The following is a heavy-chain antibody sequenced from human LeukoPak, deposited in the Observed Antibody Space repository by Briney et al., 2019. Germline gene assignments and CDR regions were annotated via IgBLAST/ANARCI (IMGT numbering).Heavy chain of an antibody. J-gene: IGHJ5*02. Sequence: VNVYSKVSGRTFRSYDISCVRQAPGPGQGWMGGIIHIFCTANYAQKFQGRVTITTDESTSTAYMELSSLGSEGTGVYYCSRDSCPREGWFYPWGQGTLVCVSS. CDR1: GRTFRSYD. CDR2: IIHIFCTA. V-gene: IGHV1-69*05. CDR3: SRDSCPREGWFYP.